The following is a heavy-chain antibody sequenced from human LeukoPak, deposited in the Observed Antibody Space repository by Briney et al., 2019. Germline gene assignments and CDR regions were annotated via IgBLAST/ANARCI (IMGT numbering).Heavy chain of an antibody. CDR2: IYYSGST. V-gene: IGHV4-59*01. Sequence: PSETLSLTCTVSGGSISSYYWSWIRQPPGEGLEWIGYIYYSGSTNYNPPLKSRVTISVDTSKNQFSLKLSSVTAADTAVYYCARVYRGVAPFYWGQGTLVTVSS. CDR1: GGSISSYY. J-gene: IGHJ4*02. CDR3: ARVYRGVAPFY. D-gene: IGHD3-3*01.